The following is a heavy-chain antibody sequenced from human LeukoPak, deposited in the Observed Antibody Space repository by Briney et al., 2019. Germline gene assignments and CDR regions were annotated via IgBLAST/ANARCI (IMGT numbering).Heavy chain of an antibody. CDR1: GFTFSSYA. J-gene: IGHJ4*02. CDR3: ARSGLLWFGELLYQAFDY. V-gene: IGHV3-23*01. CDR2: ISGSGGST. D-gene: IGHD3-10*01. Sequence: PGGSLRLSCAASGFTFSSYAMSWVRQAPGKGLEWVSAISGSGGSTYYADSVKGRFTISRDNSKNTLYLQMNSLRAEDTAVYYCARSGLLWFGELLYQAFDYWGQGTLVTVSS.